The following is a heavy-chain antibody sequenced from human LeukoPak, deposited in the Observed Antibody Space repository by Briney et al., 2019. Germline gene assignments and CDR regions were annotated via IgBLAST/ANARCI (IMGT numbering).Heavy chain of an antibody. CDR1: GFTFSNYW. V-gene: IGHV3-74*01. Sequence: GGSLRLSCAASGFTFSNYWMHWVRQAPGKGLVWVSRINSDGSSRNYADSVKGRFTISRDNAKNTLYLQMSSLRAEDTAVYYCASASSHRIAAGGDYWGQGTLVAVSS. J-gene: IGHJ4*02. CDR2: INSDGSSR. CDR3: ASASSHRIAAGGDY. D-gene: IGHD6-13*01.